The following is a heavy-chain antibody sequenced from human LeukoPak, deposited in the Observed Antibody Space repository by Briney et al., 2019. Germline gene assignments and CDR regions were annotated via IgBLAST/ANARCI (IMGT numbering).Heavy chain of an antibody. Sequence: PGGSLRLSCVASGFTFSSFATSWVRQAPGRGLEWVSSISGRDDSTYYADSVRGRFTISRDNSKNTLYMHMNSLRAEDTAVYYCAKGGCINPRCYIGDYWGQGALVTVPS. CDR3: AKGGCINPRCYIGDY. V-gene: IGHV3-23*01. CDR2: ISGRDDST. J-gene: IGHJ4*02. D-gene: IGHD2-2*02. CDR1: GFTFSSFA.